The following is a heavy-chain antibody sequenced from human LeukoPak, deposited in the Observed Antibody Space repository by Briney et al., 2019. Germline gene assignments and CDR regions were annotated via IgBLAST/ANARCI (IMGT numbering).Heavy chain of an antibody. V-gene: IGHV5-51*01. CDR2: IYPDDSDT. D-gene: IGHD3-10*01. CDR3: ARLNYGSGSYFGHFDY. Sequence: GESLKISCKCSGYSFTNYWIGWVRQMPGKGLEWMGVIYPDDSDTRYSPSFQGQVTISAGKSIGTAYLQWSSLKASDTAMYYCARLNYGSGSYFGHFDYWGQGTLVTVSS. CDR1: GYSFTNYW. J-gene: IGHJ4*02.